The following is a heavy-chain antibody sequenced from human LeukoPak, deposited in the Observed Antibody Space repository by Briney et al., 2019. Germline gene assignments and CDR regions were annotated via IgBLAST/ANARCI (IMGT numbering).Heavy chain of an antibody. Sequence: ASVKVSCKASGYTFTSYDINWVRQATGQGLEWMGWMNPNSGNTGYAQKFQGRVTMTRNTSISTAYMELNSLRSEDTAVYYCARVTIRGYADAFDIWGQGTMVTVSS. CDR1: GYTFTSYD. D-gene: IGHD5-12*01. V-gene: IGHV1-8*01. J-gene: IGHJ3*02. CDR3: ARVTIRGYADAFDI. CDR2: MNPNSGNT.